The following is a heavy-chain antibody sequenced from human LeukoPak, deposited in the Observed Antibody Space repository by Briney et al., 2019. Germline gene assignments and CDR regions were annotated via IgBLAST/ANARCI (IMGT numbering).Heavy chain of an antibody. CDR3: AKDLRGTLSSRGPFEY. V-gene: IGHV3-23*01. J-gene: IGHJ4*02. CDR2: ISGNGDIT. Sequence: GGSLRLSCAASGFTFSSYAMSWVRQAPEKGLEWVSAISGNGDITYYADTVKGRFSGSRDNSKNTLYLQLNSLRAEDTAVYYCAKDLRGTLSSRGPFEYWVQGSLVTVSS. CDR1: GFTFSSYA. D-gene: IGHD1-1*01.